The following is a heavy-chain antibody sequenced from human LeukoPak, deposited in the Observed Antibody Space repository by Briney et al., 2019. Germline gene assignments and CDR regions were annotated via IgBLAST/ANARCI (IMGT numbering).Heavy chain of an antibody. D-gene: IGHD5-18*01. V-gene: IGHV1-46*01. CDR3: ARRGYSYGTFDY. CDR1: GYTFTSYY. J-gene: IGHJ4*02. CDR2: INPSGGST. Sequence: ASVTVSCKASGYTFTSYYMHWVRQAPGQGLEWMGIINPSGGSTSYAQKFQGRVTMTRDTSISTAYMELSRLRSDDTAVYYCARRGYSYGTFDYWGQGTLVTVSS.